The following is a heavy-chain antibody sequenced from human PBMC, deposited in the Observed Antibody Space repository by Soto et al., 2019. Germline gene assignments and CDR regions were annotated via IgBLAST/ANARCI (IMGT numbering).Heavy chain of an antibody. J-gene: IGHJ4*02. D-gene: IGHD2-21*01. CDR1: GGSITSNW. CDR3: ARHIAVSGTRGFDH. CDR2: IFHTGSA. V-gene: IGHV4-4*02. Sequence: QVQLQESGPGLMKPSGTLSLTCAVSGGSITSNWWSWVRQPPGKGLEWIAEIFHTGSANYNPSLMGRLTISMDKSRNHLSLNLNSVTAADTAVYYCARHIAVSGTRGFDHWGQGTLVTVSP.